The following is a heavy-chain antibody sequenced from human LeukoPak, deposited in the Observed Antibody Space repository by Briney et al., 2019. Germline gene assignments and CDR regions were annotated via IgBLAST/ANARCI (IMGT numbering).Heavy chain of an antibody. V-gene: IGHV1-69*01. D-gene: IGHD4-23*01. CDR2: IIPIFGSA. CDR3: ARGLSRWSTPTSSYYYRMDV. Sequence: SMKVSCKASGGTLSSYSISWVRQAPGQGLEWMGGIIPIFGSANFAQKFQGRVTITADDSTDTAYMELSSLRSEDTAFYYCARGLSRWSTPTSSYYYRMDVWGQGTTVVVPS. J-gene: IGHJ6*02. CDR1: GGTLSSYS.